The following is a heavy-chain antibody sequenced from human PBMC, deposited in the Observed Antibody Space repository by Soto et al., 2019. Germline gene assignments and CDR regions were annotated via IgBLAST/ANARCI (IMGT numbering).Heavy chain of an antibody. Sequence: GGSLRLSCAASGFTFSSYSMNWVRQAPGKGLEWVSYISSSSGTTYSADSVKGRFTISRDNSKNILYLQMNSLRAEDTAVYYCAKGITDTGGYYYYSMDVWGQGTAVTVSS. CDR1: GFTFSSYS. D-gene: IGHD2-15*01. J-gene: IGHJ6*02. CDR3: AKGITDTGGYYYYSMDV. V-gene: IGHV3-48*01. CDR2: ISSSSGTT.